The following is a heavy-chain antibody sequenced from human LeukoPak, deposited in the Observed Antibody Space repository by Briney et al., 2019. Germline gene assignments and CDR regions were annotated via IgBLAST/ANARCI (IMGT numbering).Heavy chain of an antibody. V-gene: IGHV3-74*01. CDR1: GFTLSSYW. Sequence: PGGSLRLSCAASGFTLSSYWLHSVRQAPGKGLVWGSHIKSDGGSTNYADSVKGRFTISRDNAKNTLYLQMDSLRAEDTAVYYCATTGTDYYFDYWGQGTLVTVSS. CDR2: IKSDGGST. J-gene: IGHJ4*02. CDR3: ATTGTDYYFDY. D-gene: IGHD3/OR15-3a*01.